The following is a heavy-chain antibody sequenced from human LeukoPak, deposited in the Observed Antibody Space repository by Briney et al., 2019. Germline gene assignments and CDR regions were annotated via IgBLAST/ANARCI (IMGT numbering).Heavy chain of an antibody. CDR2: ISGSGGRT. D-gene: IGHD5-18*01. J-gene: IGHJ4*02. CDR3: AKDLSGGYHSYYFDF. V-gene: IGHV3-23*01. Sequence: GGSLRLSCAASGFTFSNSAMSWVRQAPGKGLEWVSAISGSGGRTYYADSVKGRFTISRDNSKNTLYLQMNSLRNEDTAVYFCAKDLSGGYHSYYFDFWGQGTPVTVSS. CDR1: GFTFSNSA.